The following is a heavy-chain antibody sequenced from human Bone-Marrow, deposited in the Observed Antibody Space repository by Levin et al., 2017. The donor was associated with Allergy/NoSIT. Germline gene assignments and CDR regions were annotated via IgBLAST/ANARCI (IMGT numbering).Heavy chain of an antibody. CDR3: AKDFPRYLDPLLSDDDGHRWFDP. Sequence: GESLKISCAASGFTFRSNGMHWVRQAPGKGLEWVAFISFDGSTKYYADSVKGRFTISRDDSKNTLDLQMHSLRPEDAAVYYCAKDFPRYLDPLLSDDDGHRWFDPWGQGTLVTVSS. CDR1: GFTFRSNG. D-gene: IGHD3-9*01. J-gene: IGHJ5*02. V-gene: IGHV3-30*18. CDR2: ISFDGSTK.